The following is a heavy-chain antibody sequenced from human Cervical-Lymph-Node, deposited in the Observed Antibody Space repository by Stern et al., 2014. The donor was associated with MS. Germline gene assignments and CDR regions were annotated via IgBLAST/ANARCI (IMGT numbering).Heavy chain of an antibody. V-gene: IGHV4-59*01. Sequence: QVQLQESGPGLVKPSETLSLTCTVSGGSISSYYWSWIRQPPGKGLEWIGYIYYSGSTNYNPSLKSRVTISVDTSKNQFSLKLSSVTGADAAVYYCASMGVPAVAQEGLNWFDPWGHGTLVTVSS. CDR1: GGSISSYY. J-gene: IGHJ5*02. CDR2: IYYSGST. CDR3: ASMGVPAVAQEGLNWFDP. D-gene: IGHD2-2*01.